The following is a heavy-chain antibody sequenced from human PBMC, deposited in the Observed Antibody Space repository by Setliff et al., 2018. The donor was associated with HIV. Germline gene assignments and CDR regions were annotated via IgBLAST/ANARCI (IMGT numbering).Heavy chain of an antibody. D-gene: IGHD1-1*01. Sequence: ASVKVSCKISGYIFSHYGVTWVRQAPGQGLEYMGYISGYTGITHYAQSFQGRVTMTTDPSKYTAYMELRSLKYDDTAVYYCARDAGTGGPGRWVDPCGQGTMVTVSS. CDR1: GYIFSHYG. J-gene: IGHJ5*02. CDR3: ARDAGTGGPGRWVDP. V-gene: IGHV1-18*01. CDR2: ISGYTGIT.